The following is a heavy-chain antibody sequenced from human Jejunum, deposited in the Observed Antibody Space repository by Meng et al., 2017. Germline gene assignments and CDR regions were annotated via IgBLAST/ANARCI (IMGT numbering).Heavy chain of an antibody. CDR1: GFTVSNSW. D-gene: IGHD1-1*01. CDR3: TKDNEYIQQ. Sequence: GGSLRLSCTASGFTVSNSWMRWVRQTPGKGLEWVGRINSNTDGGITDYAAPVKDSFTVSRDDSNNTLVLQLNSLKAEGTAVYYCTKDNEYIQQWGRGTLVTVSS. V-gene: IGHV3-15*01. J-gene: IGHJ1*01. CDR2: INSNTDGGIT.